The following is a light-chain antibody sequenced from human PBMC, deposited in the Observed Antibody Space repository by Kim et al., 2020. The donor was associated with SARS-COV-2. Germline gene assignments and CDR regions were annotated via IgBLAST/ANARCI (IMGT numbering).Light chain of an antibody. V-gene: IGLV3-19*01. Sequence: ALGQTISITCQGDSLSTYFASWYQQKPGQAPVLVLYGKNNRPSGIPDRFSASTSGNTASLTITGAQAEDEADYYCNSRDSSAKRYVFGSGTKVTVL. CDR1: SLSTYF. CDR3: NSRDSSAKRYV. CDR2: GKN. J-gene: IGLJ1*01.